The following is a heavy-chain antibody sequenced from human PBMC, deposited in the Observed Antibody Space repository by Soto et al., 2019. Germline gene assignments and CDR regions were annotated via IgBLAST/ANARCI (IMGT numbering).Heavy chain of an antibody. Sequence: SETLSLTCAVYGGSFSGYYWSWIRQPPGKGLEWIGEINHSGSTNYNPSLKSRVTISVDTSKNQFSLKLSSVTAADTAVYYCARGQGGYSYPNWFDSWGQGTLVTVSS. V-gene: IGHV4-34*01. D-gene: IGHD5-18*01. J-gene: IGHJ5*01. CDR3: ARGQGGYSYPNWFDS. CDR1: GGSFSGYY. CDR2: INHSGST.